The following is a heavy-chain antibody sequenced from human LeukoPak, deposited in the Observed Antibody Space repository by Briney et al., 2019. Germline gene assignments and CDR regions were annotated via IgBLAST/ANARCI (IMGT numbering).Heavy chain of an antibody. D-gene: IGHD3-16*01. Sequence: SETLSLTCTVSGGSISSYYWSWIRQPAGKGLEWIGRIYTSGSTNYNPSLKSRVTMSVDTSKNQFSLKLSPVTAADTAVYYCAIGGMSSTRREVDYWGQGTLVTVSS. V-gene: IGHV4-4*07. J-gene: IGHJ4*02. CDR3: AIGGMSSTRREVDY. CDR2: IYTSGST. CDR1: GGSISSYY.